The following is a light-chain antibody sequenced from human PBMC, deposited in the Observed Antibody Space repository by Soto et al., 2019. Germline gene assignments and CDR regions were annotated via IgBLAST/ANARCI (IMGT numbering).Light chain of an antibody. CDR3: QQYYRSPYT. CDR1: QRVLYSSNNKNY. CDR2: WAS. V-gene: IGKV4-1*01. J-gene: IGKJ2*01. Sequence: IVMTQSPDSLAVSLGERATINCKSSQRVLYSSNNKNYLAWYQQKPGQPPKLLIYWASSRESGVPDRFSGSGSGTDFTLTISSLQAEDVAVYHCQQYYRSPYTFGQGTKLEIK.